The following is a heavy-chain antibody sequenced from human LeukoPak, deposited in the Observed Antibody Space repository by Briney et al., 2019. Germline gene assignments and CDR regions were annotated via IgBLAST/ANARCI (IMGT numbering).Heavy chain of an antibody. CDR3: AKDPGRYYYDSSAFDY. Sequence: AXGXXXEWVSAXSVSGGSTYYADSVKGRFTISRDNSKNTLYLQMNSLRAEDTAVYYCAKDPGRYYYDSSAFDYWGQGTLVTVSS. V-gene: IGHV3-23*01. J-gene: IGHJ4*02. CDR2: XSVSGGST. D-gene: IGHD3-22*01.